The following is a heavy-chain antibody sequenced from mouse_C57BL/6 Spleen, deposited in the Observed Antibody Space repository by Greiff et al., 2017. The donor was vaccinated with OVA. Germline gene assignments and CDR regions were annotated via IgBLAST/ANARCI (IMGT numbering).Heavy chain of an antibody. CDR1: GYTFTSYW. CDR3: ARRQIYYGNSYAMDY. J-gene: IGHJ4*01. Sequence: QVQLQQPGAELVMPGASVKLSCKASGYTFTSYWMHWVKQRPGQGLEWIGEIDPSDSYTTYNQKFKGKSTLTVDKSSSTAYMQLSSLTSEDSAVYYCARRQIYYGNSYAMDYWGQGTSVTVSS. V-gene: IGHV1-69*01. CDR2: IDPSDSYT. D-gene: IGHD2-1*01.